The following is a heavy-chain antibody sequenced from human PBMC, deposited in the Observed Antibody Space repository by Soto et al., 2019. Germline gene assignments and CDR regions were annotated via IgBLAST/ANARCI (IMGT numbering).Heavy chain of an antibody. J-gene: IGHJ4*02. D-gene: IGHD3-9*01. CDR1: GFSLSTSGVG. V-gene: IGHV2-5*02. CDR2: IYWDDSK. Sequence: QITLKESGPTLVRPTQTLTLTCAFSGFSLSTSGVGVGWIRQPPGKALEWLAVIYWDDSKHYSPSLRSRLTITKDTSKNQVVLTITNMDPMATGTYFCAHKGPEDWPLDYWGQGTLVTVSS. CDR3: AHKGPEDWPLDY.